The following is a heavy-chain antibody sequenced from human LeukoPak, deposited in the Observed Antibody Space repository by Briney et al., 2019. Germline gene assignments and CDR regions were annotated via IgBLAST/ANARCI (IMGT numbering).Heavy chain of an antibody. CDR1: GGSFSGYY. V-gene: IGHV4-34*01. J-gene: IGHJ6*03. CDR2: INHSGST. CDR3: ARGLVSYYYYMDV. Sequence: SETLSLTCAVYGGSFSGYYWSWIRQPPGKWLEWIGEINHSGSTNYNPSLKSRVTISVDTSKNQFSLKLSSVTAADTAVYYCARGLVSYYYYMDVWGKGTTVTVSS.